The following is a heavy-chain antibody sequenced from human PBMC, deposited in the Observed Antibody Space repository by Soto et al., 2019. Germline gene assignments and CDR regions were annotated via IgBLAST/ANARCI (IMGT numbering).Heavy chain of an antibody. Sequence: ASVKVSCKASGYTFTSYYMHWVRQAPGQGLEWMGIINPSGGSTSYAQKFQGRVTMTRDTSTSTVYMELSSLRSEDTAVYYCARDGYYDFFFGPKPRYYYGMDFRGPGIMVTVFS. J-gene: IGHJ6*02. CDR2: INPSGGST. D-gene: IGHD3-3*01. V-gene: IGHV1-46*01. CDR1: GYTFTSYY. CDR3: ARDGYYDFFFGPKPRYYYGMDF.